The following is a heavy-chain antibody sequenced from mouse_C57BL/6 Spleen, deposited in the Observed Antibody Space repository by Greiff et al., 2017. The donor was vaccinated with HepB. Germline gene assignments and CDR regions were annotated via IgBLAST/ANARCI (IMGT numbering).Heavy chain of an antibody. V-gene: IGHV5-4*01. CDR1: GFTFSSYA. CDR2: ISDGGSYT. CDR3: ARGHLLWYL. J-gene: IGHJ2*01. Sequence: EVQRVESGGGLVKPGGSLKLSCAASGFTFSSYAMSWVRQTPEKRLEWVATISDGGSYTYYPDNVKGRFTISRDNAKNNLYLQMSHLRSEDTAMYYCARGHLLWYLWGQGTTLTVSS. D-gene: IGHD2-1*01.